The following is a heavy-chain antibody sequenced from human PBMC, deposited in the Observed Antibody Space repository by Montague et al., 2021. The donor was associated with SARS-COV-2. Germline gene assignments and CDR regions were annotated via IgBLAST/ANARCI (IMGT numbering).Heavy chain of an antibody. CDR1: GGSLSSGGYY. J-gene: IGHJ6*02. CDR2: FYYSGST. Sequence: TLSLTCTVSGGSLSSGGYYWSWIRQLPGKGLEWLGYFYYSGSTYYNPSLKSRVFISADMSKNQFFLSLTSVTAADAAVYYCARDLGRTGYYYGLDVWGQGTTVTVSS. D-gene: IGHD3/OR15-3a*01. V-gene: IGHV4-31*03. CDR3: ARDLGRTGYYYGLDV.